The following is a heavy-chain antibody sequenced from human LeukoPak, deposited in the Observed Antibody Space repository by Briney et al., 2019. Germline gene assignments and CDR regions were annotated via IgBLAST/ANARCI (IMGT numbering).Heavy chain of an antibody. D-gene: IGHD3-3*01. Sequence: ASVKVSCKASGYTFTDYYLHWVRQAPGQGLEWMGWINPKSGGTNSAQKFQVSVTMNRATSISTAYMELSRLTSDSTAVYSCARVAVSFWSRLDYWGQGTLVTVSS. J-gene: IGHJ4*02. CDR1: GYTFTDYY. CDR3: ARVAVSFWSRLDY. V-gene: IGHV1-2*02. CDR2: INPKSGGT.